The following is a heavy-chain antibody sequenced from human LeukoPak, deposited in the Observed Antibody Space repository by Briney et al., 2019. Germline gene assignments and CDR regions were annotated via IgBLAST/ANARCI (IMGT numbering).Heavy chain of an antibody. Sequence: GGSLRLSCAASGFTLSDYYMSWIRQAPGKGLEWVSFISKDGRTMSYADFVKGRFTISRDNAKNSLYLQMNSLTADDTAVYFCARVRGSYSSDYWGQGTLVTVSS. V-gene: IGHV3-11*01. D-gene: IGHD5-12*01. CDR3: ARVRGSYSSDY. CDR2: ISKDGRTM. J-gene: IGHJ4*02. CDR1: GFTLSDYY.